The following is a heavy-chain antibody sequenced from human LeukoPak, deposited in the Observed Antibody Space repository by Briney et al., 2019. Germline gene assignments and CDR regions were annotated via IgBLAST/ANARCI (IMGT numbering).Heavy chain of an antibody. CDR2: INHSGST. V-gene: IGHV4-34*01. J-gene: IGHJ4*02. CDR3: ARGGRTGEWELLLDY. Sequence: SETLSLTCAVYGGSFSGYYWSWIRQPPGKGLEWIGEINHSGSTNYNPSFKSRVTISVDTSKNQFSLKLSSVTAADTAVYYCARGGRTGEWELLLDYWGQGTLVTVSS. CDR1: GGSFSGYY. D-gene: IGHD1-26*01.